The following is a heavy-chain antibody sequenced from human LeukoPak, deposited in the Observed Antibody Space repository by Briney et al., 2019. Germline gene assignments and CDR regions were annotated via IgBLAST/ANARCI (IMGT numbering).Heavy chain of an antibody. CDR2: IGGSGGST. J-gene: IGHJ4*02. V-gene: IGHV3-23*01. CDR1: GFTFSSYA. CDR3: AKFSSSWYYFDY. D-gene: IGHD6-13*01. Sequence: PGGSLRLSCAASGFTFSSYAMSWVRQAPGKGLEWVSAIGGSGGSTYYADSVKGRFTISRDNSKNTLYLQMNSLRAEDTAVYYCAKFSSSWYYFDYWGQGTLVTVSS.